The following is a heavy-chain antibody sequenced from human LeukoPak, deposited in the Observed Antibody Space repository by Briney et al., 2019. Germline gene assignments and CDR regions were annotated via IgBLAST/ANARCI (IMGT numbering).Heavy chain of an antibody. V-gene: IGHV3-53*01. Sequence: GGCLRLSCAASGFTVITNDMTWVRQAPRKGVEWVSVLYSDGNTKYADSVQGRFTISRDNSKNTLYLEMNSLSPDDTAVYYCARGVEPLAANTLAYWGQGTLVTVSS. CDR1: GFTVITND. J-gene: IGHJ4*02. CDR3: ARGVEPLAANTLAY. D-gene: IGHD1-14*01. CDR2: LYSDGNT.